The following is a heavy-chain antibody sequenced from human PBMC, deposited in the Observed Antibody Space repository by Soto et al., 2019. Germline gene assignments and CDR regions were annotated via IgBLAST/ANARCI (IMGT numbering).Heavy chain of an antibody. CDR1: GYTFTSYA. V-gene: IGHV1-3*01. CDR2: INAGNGNT. J-gene: IGHJ4*02. CDR3: ARAPSIVGATLFDY. Sequence: QVQLVQSGAEVKKPGASVKVSCKASGYTFTSYAMHWVRQAPGQRLEWMGWINAGNGNTKYSQKFQGRVTSTRDTSASTAYMELSSLRSEDTAVYYCARAPSIVGATLFDYWGQGTLVTVSS. D-gene: IGHD1-26*01.